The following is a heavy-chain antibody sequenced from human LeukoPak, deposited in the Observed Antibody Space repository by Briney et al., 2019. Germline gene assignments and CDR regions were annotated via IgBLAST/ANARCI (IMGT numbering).Heavy chain of an antibody. CDR1: GFTFSSYS. J-gene: IGHJ4*02. CDR3: ASWGEGALDN. V-gene: IGHV3-30*02. D-gene: IGHD1-26*01. Sequence: GGSLRLSCAASGFTFSSYSMNWVRQAPGKGLEWVAFIRYDGSNKYYANSVKGRFTISRDNAKKSLYLQMNSLRVEDTGVYYCASWGEGALDNWGQGTLVTVSS. CDR2: IRYDGSNK.